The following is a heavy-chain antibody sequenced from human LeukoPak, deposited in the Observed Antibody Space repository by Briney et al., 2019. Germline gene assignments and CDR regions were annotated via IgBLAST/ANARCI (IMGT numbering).Heavy chain of an antibody. J-gene: IGHJ5*02. CDR2: INHSGST. V-gene: IGHV4-34*01. CDR1: GGSFSGYY. Sequence: PSETLSLTCAVYGGSFSGYYWSWIRQPPGKGLEWIGEINHSGSTNYNPSLKSRVTISVDTSKNQFSLKLSSVTAADTAVYYCARGLLVLMVYALPLYNWFDPWGQGTLVTVSS. D-gene: IGHD2-8*01. CDR3: ARGLLVLMVYALPLYNWFDP.